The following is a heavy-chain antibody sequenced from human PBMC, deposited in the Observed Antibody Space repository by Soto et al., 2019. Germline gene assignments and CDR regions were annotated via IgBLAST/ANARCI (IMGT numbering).Heavy chain of an antibody. CDR3: ARGTIVVVPAAKGNWFDT. D-gene: IGHD2-2*01. CDR1: GGSISSYY. Sequence: PSETLSLTCTVSGGSISSYYWSWIRQPAGKGLEWIGRIYTSGSTNYNPSLKSRVTMSVDTSKNQFSLKLSSVTAADTAVYYCARGTIVVVPAAKGNWFDTWGQGTLVTVSS. V-gene: IGHV4-4*07. J-gene: IGHJ5*02. CDR2: IYTSGST.